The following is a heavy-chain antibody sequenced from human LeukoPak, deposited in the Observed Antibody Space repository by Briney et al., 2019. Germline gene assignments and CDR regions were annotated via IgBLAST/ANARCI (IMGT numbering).Heavy chain of an antibody. Sequence: ASVKVSCKASGYTFTGYYMHWVRQAPGQGLGWMGWINPNSGGTNYAQKFQGRVTMTRDTSISTAYMELSRLRSDDTAVYYCASTPDAGYSSSWSPFDYWGQGTLVTVSS. D-gene: IGHD6-13*01. J-gene: IGHJ4*02. CDR2: INPNSGGT. CDR3: ASTPDAGYSSSWSPFDY. CDR1: GYTFTGYY. V-gene: IGHV1-2*02.